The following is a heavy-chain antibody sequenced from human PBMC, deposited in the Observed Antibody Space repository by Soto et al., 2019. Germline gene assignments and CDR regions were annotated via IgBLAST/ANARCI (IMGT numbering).Heavy chain of an antibody. D-gene: IGHD2-15*01. CDR3: AKAYCSGGSCYLDAFDI. CDR1: GFTFSSYA. J-gene: IGHJ3*02. CDR2: ISGSGGST. Sequence: EVQLLESGGGLVQPGGSLRLSCAASGFTFSSYAMSWVRQAPGKGLEWVSAISGSGGSTYYADSVKGRFTISRDNSKNTLYLQMNSLRAEDTAVYYCAKAYCSGGSCYLDAFDIWGQGTMVTVSS. V-gene: IGHV3-23*01.